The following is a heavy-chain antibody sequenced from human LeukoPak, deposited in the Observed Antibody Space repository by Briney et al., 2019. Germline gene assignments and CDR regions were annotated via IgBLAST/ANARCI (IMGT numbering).Heavy chain of an antibody. V-gene: IGHV3-21*04. CDR2: ISSSSSYI. Sequence: GGSLRLSCAASGFTFSSYSMNWVRQAPGKGLEWVSSISSSSSYIYYADSVKGRFTISRDNAKNSLYLQMNSLRAEDTAVYYCASIAVAGTPYYYYGMDVWGQGTTVTVSS. J-gene: IGHJ6*02. D-gene: IGHD6-19*01. CDR1: GFTFSSYS. CDR3: ASIAVAGTPYYYYGMDV.